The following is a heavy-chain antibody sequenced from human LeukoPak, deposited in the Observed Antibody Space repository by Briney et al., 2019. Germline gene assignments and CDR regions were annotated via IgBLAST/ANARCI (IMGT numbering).Heavy chain of an antibody. Sequence: AGGSLRLSCAASGFTFSSYGMHWVRQAPGKGLEWVAFIRYDGSSKYYADSVKGRFTISRDNSKNTLYLQMNSLRAEDTAVYYCAKVEEGGALDAQTLATGGVVDAFDIWGQGTMVTVSS. D-gene: IGHD3-3*01. J-gene: IGHJ3*02. CDR2: IRYDGSSK. CDR1: GFTFSSYG. CDR3: AKVEEGGALDAQTLATGGVVDAFDI. V-gene: IGHV3-30*02.